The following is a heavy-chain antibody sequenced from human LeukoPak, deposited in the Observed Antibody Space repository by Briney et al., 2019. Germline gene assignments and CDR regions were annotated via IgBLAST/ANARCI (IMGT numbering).Heavy chain of an antibody. V-gene: IGHV4-34*01. J-gene: IGHJ4*02. Sequence: AETLSLTCAVYGGSFSGYYWIWLRQPPGKGLEVIGEFNYSERTNSNQSLKSRVTIPVDPSKNQFSLTLSSVTAADTAVYYCARAPAYYDFSSGRHSGGRFDYWGQGTLVTVSS. D-gene: IGHD3-3*01. CDR3: ARAPAYYDFSSGRHSGGRFDY. CDR2: FNYSERT. CDR1: GGSFSGYY.